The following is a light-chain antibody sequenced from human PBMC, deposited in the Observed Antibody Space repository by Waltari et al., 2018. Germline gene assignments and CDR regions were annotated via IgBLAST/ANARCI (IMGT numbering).Light chain of an antibody. CDR1: QSVSSN. J-gene: IGKJ1*01. Sequence: EIVMTQSPAILSVSPGERATLSCRASQSVSSNLAWYQQKPGQAPRLLIYSTSTRATAFPARFSGSGSGTEFTLTISTLQSEEFAVYYCQQYNTWPQTFGQGTKVEIK. CDR2: STS. CDR3: QQYNTWPQT. V-gene: IGKV3-15*01.